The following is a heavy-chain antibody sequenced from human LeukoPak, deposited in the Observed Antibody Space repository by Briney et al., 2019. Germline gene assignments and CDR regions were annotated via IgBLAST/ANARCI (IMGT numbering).Heavy chain of an antibody. CDR1: GGSISSGGYS. CDR3: ARGALNSYGMDV. J-gene: IGHJ6*02. CDR2: IYYSGST. Sequence: SQTLSLTCAVSGGSISSGGYSWSWIRQPPGKGLEWIGYIYYSGSTYYNPSLKSRVTISVDRSKNQFSLKLSSVTAADTAVYYCARGALNSYGMDVWGQGTTVTVSS. V-gene: IGHV4-30-2*01.